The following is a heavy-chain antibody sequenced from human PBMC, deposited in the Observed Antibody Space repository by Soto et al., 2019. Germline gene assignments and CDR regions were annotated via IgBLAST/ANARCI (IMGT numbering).Heavy chain of an antibody. Sequence: GWSLRLSCAASGFTFSDYGMTWVRQAPGKGLEWVSGISGSGGSTYYADSVKGRFTISRDNSKNMLYLQMNSLRAEDTAVYYCAKGVWHFFDHWGQGTLVTVSS. J-gene: IGHJ4*02. CDR3: AKGVWHFFDH. V-gene: IGHV3-23*01. CDR1: GFTFSDYG. CDR2: ISGSGGST.